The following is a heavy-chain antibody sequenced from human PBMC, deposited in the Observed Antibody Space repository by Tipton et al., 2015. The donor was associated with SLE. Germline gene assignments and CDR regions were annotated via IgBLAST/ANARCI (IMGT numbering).Heavy chain of an antibody. CDR2: ISYDGSNK. CDR3: ARGGSDYYGSGSYYTNYFDY. CDR1: GFTFSSYA. J-gene: IGHJ4*02. V-gene: IGHV3-30*04. D-gene: IGHD3-10*01. Sequence: RSLRLSCAASGFTFSSYAMHWVRQAPGKGLEWVAVISYDGSNKYYADSVKGRFTISRDNSKNTLYLQMNSLRAEDTAVYYCARGGSDYYGSGSYYTNYFDYWGQGTLVTVSS.